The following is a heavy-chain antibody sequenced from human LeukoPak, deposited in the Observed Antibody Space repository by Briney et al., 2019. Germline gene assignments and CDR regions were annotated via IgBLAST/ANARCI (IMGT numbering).Heavy chain of an antibody. D-gene: IGHD6-19*01. CDR3: ARRHSSGWYFDY. CDR2: ISSSSSYI. J-gene: IGHJ4*02. CDR1: GFTFSSYS. Sequence: GGSLRLSCAASGFTFSSYSMNWVRQAPGKGLEWVSSISSSSSYIYYADSVKGRFTISRDNAKNSLYLQMNSLRAEDTAVYYCARRHSSGWYFDYWGQGTLVTVSS. V-gene: IGHV3-21*01.